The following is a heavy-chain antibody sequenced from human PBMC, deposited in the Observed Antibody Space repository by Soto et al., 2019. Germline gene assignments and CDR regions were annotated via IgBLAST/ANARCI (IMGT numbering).Heavy chain of an antibody. CDR3: ARDQTTGDWFDA. D-gene: IGHD4-17*01. Sequence: GGSLRLSCGASGFDFSNYWMHWVRQAPGKGLVWVSRINGDGSDTKYADSVKDRFTISRDNAKNTVYLQMNSLRAEDTAVYYCARDQTTGDWFDAWGQGT. J-gene: IGHJ5*02. CDR2: INGDGSDT. CDR1: GFDFSNYW. V-gene: IGHV3-74*03.